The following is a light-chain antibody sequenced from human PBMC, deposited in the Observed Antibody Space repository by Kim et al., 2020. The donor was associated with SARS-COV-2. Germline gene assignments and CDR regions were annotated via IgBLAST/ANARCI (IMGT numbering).Light chain of an antibody. Sequence: ASVGDRVTITCRARQGIRGDFGCYQQKHGRAPKRLIYAASTLQRGVPSRFSGSGSGAEFTLTINGLQREKIVTYYCLQDNNYPFTFGPGRRREIK. V-gene: IGKV1-6*01. J-gene: IGKJ5*01. CDR1: QGIRGD. CDR2: AAS. CDR3: LQDNNYPFT.